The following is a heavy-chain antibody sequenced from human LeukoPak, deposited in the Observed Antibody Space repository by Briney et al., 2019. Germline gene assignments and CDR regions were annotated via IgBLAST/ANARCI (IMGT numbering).Heavy chain of an antibody. Sequence: ASVTDSCQASGYTFTGYYMHWVRQAPGQGLEWMGWINPNSGGTNYAQKFQGRVTMTRDTSISTAYMELSRLRSDDTAVYYCARSAIRGWFDYWGQGTLVTVSS. D-gene: IGHD5-18*01. J-gene: IGHJ5*01. CDR1: GYTFTGYY. CDR3: ARSAIRGWFDY. V-gene: IGHV1-2*02. CDR2: INPNSGGT.